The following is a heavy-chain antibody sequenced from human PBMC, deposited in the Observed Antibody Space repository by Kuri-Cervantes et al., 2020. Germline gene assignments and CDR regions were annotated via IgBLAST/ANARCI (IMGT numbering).Heavy chain of an antibody. CDR2: IIPIFGTA. V-gene: IGHV1-69*13. D-gene: IGHD3-10*01. J-gene: IGHJ6*02. CDR3: ARPPPGAAYEYWYGMDV. CDR1: GGTFSSYA. Sequence: SVKVSCKASGGTFSSYAISWVRQAPGQGLEWMGGIIPIFGTANYAQKFQGRVTITADESTSTAYMEPSSLRSEDTAVYYCARPPPGAAYEYWYGMDVWGQGTTVTVSS.